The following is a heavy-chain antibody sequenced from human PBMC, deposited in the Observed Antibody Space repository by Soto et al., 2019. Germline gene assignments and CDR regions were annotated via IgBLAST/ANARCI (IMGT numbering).Heavy chain of an antibody. CDR2: IYHSGST. D-gene: IGHD3-3*01. J-gene: IGHJ5*02. CDR1: GGSISSGGYS. CDR3: ARAVPIFGVVISNWFDP. Sequence: QLQLQESGSGLVKPSQTLSLTCAVSGGSISSGGYSWSWIRQPPGKGLEWIGYIYHSGSTYYNPFLKSRVTISVDRSKNQFSLKLSSVTAADTAVYYCARAVPIFGVVISNWFDPWGQGTLVTVSS. V-gene: IGHV4-30-2*01.